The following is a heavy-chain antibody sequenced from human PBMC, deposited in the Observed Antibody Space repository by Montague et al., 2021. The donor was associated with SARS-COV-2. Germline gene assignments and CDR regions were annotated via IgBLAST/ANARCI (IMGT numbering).Heavy chain of an antibody. CDR3: ARIPVGSKYYFDF. J-gene: IGHJ4*02. CDR2: TYCRSKWYN. V-gene: IGHV6-1*01. CDR1: GDSVSSNIAT. D-gene: IGHD2-2*01. Sequence: CAISGDSVSSNIATWNWIRQSPSRGLEWLGRTYCRSKWYNDYAESVKSRITTDPDTSKHQFSLHLNSVTPEDTAVYYCARIPVGSKYYFDFWGQGTLVTASS.